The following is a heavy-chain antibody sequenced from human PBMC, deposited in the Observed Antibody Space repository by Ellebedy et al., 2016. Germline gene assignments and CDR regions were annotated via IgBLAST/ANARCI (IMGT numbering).Heavy chain of an antibody. CDR2: INHSGST. CDR3: VAAVAGGNWFDP. CDR1: GGSFSGYY. V-gene: IGHV4-34*01. J-gene: IGHJ5*02. Sequence: SETLSLTXAVYGGSFSGYYWSWIRQPPGKGLEWIGEINHSGSTNYNPSLKSRVTISVDTSKNQFSLKLSSVTAADTAVYYCVAAVAGGNWFDPWGQGTLVTVSS. D-gene: IGHD6-19*01.